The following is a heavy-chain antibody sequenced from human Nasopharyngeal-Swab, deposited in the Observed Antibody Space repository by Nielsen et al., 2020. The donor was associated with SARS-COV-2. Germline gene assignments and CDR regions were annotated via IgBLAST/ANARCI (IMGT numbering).Heavy chain of an antibody. V-gene: IGHV3-30-3*01. CDR1: GFTFSSYA. Sequence: GESLKISCAASGFTFSSYAMHWVRQAPGKGPEWVAVISYDGSNKYYADSVKGRFTISRDNSKNTLYLQMNSLRAEDTAVYYCARDLYGYYYYGMDVWGQGTTVTVSS. CDR2: ISYDGSNK. J-gene: IGHJ6*02. D-gene: IGHD3-10*01. CDR3: ARDLYGYYYYGMDV.